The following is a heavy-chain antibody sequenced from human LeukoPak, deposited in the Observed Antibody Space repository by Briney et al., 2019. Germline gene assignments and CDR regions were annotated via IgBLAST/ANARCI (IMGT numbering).Heavy chain of an antibody. CDR3: ARVSRIAAAGRSDY. Sequence: GGSLRLSCAASGFTFSSYSMNWVRQAPGKGLEWVSSISSSSSYIYHADSVKGRFTISRDNAKNSLYLQMNSLRAEDTAVYYCARVSRIAAAGRSDYWGQGTLVTVSS. D-gene: IGHD6-13*01. CDR1: GFTFSSYS. CDR2: ISSSSSYI. V-gene: IGHV3-21*01. J-gene: IGHJ4*02.